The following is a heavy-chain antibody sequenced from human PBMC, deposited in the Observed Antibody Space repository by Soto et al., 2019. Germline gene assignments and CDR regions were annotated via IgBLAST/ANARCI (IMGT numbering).Heavy chain of an antibody. CDR1: GGSISSRGYY. J-gene: IGHJ5*02. CDR3: ATSIWFDP. CDR2: IYYSGST. Sequence: QLQLQESGPGLVKPSETLSLTCTVSGGSISSRGYYWGWIRQPPGKGLEWIGTIYYSGSTYYNPSXKSRVTISVDTSKNQFSLKLSSVPAADTAVYYCATSIWFDPWGQGTLVTVSS. D-gene: IGHD2-2*01. V-gene: IGHV4-39*01.